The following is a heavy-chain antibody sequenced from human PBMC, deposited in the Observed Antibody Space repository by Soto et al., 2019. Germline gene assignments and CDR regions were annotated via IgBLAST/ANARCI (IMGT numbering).Heavy chain of an antibody. J-gene: IGHJ4*02. CDR1: GGTFSSYA. V-gene: IGHV1-69*01. D-gene: IGHD3-22*01. CDR2: FIPIFGTT. Sequence: QVPLVQSGAEVKKPGSSVKVSCKASGGTFSSYAISWVRQAPGQGLEWMGGFIPIFGTTNYAQKFQGRVTITADESTSTAYMELSCLRSEDTAVYYCTRDRGRRYNDGRGYYYSAYWGQGTLVTVSS. CDR3: TRDRGRRYNDGRGYYYSAY.